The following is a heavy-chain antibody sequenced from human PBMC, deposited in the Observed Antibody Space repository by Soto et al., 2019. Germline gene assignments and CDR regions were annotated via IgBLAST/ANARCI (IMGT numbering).Heavy chain of an antibody. CDR3: ASPGGIAVAGRQIP. D-gene: IGHD6-19*01. J-gene: IGHJ5*02. V-gene: IGHV3-11*01. CDR1: GFTFSSYA. CDR2: ISSSGSTI. Sequence: PGGSLRLSCAASGFTFSSYAMSWIRQAPGKGLEWVSYISSSGSTIYYADSVKGRFTISRDNAKNSLYLQMNSLRAEDTAVYYCASPGGIAVAGRQIPWGQGTLVTVSS.